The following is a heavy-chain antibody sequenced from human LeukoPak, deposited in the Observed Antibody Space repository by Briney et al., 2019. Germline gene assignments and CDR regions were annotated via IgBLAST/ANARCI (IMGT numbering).Heavy chain of an antibody. J-gene: IGHJ4*02. Sequence: ASVKVSCKVSGYSLSELSMHWVRQAPGKGLEWMGGFDPGDGETKYAQKFQGRVTMTEDTSTGTVYIELSSLRSEDTAMYYCAGGPSWNLLDFWGQGTLVTVSS. CDR1: GYSLSELS. CDR3: AGGPSWNLLDF. D-gene: IGHD1-1*01. V-gene: IGHV1-24*01. CDR2: FDPGDGET.